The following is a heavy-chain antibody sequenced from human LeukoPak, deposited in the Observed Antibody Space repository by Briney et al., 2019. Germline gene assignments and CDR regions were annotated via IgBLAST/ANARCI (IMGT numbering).Heavy chain of an antibody. CDR1: GYSFTSYW. Sequence: GESLKISCKGFGYSFTSYWIGWVRQMPGKGLEWMGIIYPGDSDTKYSPSFQGQVTISADESISAAYLQWTTLKASDTAMYYCVRRQYFDSSGYGIDYWGQGTLVTVSS. J-gene: IGHJ4*02. D-gene: IGHD3-22*01. CDR2: IYPGDSDT. V-gene: IGHV5-51*01. CDR3: VRRQYFDSSGYGIDY.